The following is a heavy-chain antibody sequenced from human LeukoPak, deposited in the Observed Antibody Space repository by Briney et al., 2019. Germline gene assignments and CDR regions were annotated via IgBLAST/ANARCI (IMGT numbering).Heavy chain of an antibody. D-gene: IGHD4-23*01. Sequence: PSETLSLTCTVSGSSISSSSYYWGWIRQPPGKGLEWIGSIYYSGSTYYNPSLKSRVTISVDTSKNQFSLKLSSVTAADTAVYYCARGAGYGGNSSHYYYYMDVWGKGTTVTVSS. CDR1: GSSISSSSYY. CDR3: ARGAGYGGNSSHYYYYMDV. CDR2: IYYSGST. V-gene: IGHV4-39*07. J-gene: IGHJ6*03.